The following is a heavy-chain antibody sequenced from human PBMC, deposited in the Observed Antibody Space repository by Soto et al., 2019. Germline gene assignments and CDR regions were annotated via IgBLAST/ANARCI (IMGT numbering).Heavy chain of an antibody. CDR3: ARRGSGSYCDY. D-gene: IGHD1-26*01. V-gene: IGHV3-23*01. CDR1: GFTFSSYA. CDR2: ISGSGGST. J-gene: IGHJ4*02. Sequence: EVQLLESGGGLVQPGGSLRLSCAASGFTFSSYAMRWVRQAPVKGLEWVSAISGSGGSTYYADSVKGRFTISRDNSKNTLYLQMNSVRAEDTAVYYCARRGSGSYCDYWGQGTLVTVSS.